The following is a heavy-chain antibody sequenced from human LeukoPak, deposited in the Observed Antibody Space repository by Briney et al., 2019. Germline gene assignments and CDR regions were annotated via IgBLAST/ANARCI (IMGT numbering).Heavy chain of an antibody. CDR1: GFTFSDYW. V-gene: IGHV3-7*01. CDR3: ARRGGSSSRRSPIDY. CDR2: IKQDGSQR. D-gene: IGHD6-6*01. Sequence: GGSLRLSCTASGFTFSDYWMTWVRQAPGKGPEWEANIKQDGSQRYYVDSVRGRFTISRDNAKNSLFLQMNGLRAEDTAVYYCARRGGSSSRRSPIDYWGQGTLVTVSS. J-gene: IGHJ4*02.